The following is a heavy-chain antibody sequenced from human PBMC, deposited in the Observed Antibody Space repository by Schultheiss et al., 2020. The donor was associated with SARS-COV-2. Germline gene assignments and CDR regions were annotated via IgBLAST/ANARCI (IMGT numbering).Heavy chain of an antibody. Sequence: GGSLRLSCAASGFTFSSYWMHWVRQAPGKGLEWVSAISGSGGSTYYAESVKGRLTISRDNSRNTLYLQMNSLRAEDTAVYYCAKEVKETNFDYWGQGTLVTVSS. CDR3: AKEVKETNFDY. CDR2: ISGSGGST. J-gene: IGHJ4*02. D-gene: IGHD2-21*01. CDR1: GFTFSSYW. V-gene: IGHV3-23*01.